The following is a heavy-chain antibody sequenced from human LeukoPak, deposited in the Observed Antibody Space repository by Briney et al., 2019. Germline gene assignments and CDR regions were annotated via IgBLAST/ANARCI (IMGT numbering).Heavy chain of an antibody. V-gene: IGHV3-21*01. D-gene: IGHD5-12*01. CDR3: ARDKGYSGNIYYYGMDV. CDR2: ISSSSSYI. J-gene: IGHJ6*02. Sequence: GGSLRLSCAASGFTFINHSMNWVRQAPGKGLEWVSSISSSSSYIYYADSVMGRFTISRDNAKNSLYQQMNSLRAEDTAVYYCARDKGYSGNIYYYGMDVWGQGTTVTVSS. CDR1: GFTFINHS.